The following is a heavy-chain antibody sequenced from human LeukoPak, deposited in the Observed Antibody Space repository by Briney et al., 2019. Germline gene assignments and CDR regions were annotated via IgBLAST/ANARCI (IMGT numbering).Heavy chain of an antibody. CDR3: ARGHWFAHLDY. CDR1: GFTVSGNY. J-gene: IGHJ4*02. V-gene: IGHV3-53*01. Sequence: GGSLRLSCAASGFTVSGNYMNWVRQAPGKGLEWVSIIYSGGTTYYADSVKGRFTISRDNSKNTLFLQMNSLRAEDTAVYYCARGHWFAHLDYWGQGTLVTVSS. CDR2: IYSGGTT. D-gene: IGHD3-9*01.